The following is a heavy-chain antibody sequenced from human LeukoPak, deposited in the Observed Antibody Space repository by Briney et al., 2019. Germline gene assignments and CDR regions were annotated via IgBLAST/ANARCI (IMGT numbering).Heavy chain of an antibody. D-gene: IGHD3-3*01. V-gene: IGHV1-18*01. CDR3: ARDSRSEYYDFWSGPPPFDI. J-gene: IGHJ3*02. CDR2: ISAYNGNT. Sequence: ASVKVSCKTSGYTFTTFGITWVRQAPGQGLEWMGWISAYNGNTNFAQKFQGRVTMTTDTSTNTAYMELRSLRSDDTAVYYCARDSRSEYYDFWSGPPPFDIWGQGTMVTVSS. CDR1: GYTFTTFG.